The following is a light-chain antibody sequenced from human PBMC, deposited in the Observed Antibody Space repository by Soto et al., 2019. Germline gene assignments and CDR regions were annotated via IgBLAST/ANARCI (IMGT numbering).Light chain of an antibody. CDR2: NAF. V-gene: IGKV3-20*01. CDR3: QQYGTSPLYT. Sequence: EIVLTQSPGTLSLSPGERATLSCRASQSIYSNYLAWYQQRPGQAPRLLIYNAFSRVTGIPDRFSGSGSGTDFTLTISRLEPEDFAVYYWQQYGTSPLYTFGQGTKLEIK. J-gene: IGKJ2*01. CDR1: QSIYSNY.